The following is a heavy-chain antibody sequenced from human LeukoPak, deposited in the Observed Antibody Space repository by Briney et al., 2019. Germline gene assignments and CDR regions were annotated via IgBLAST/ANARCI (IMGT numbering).Heavy chain of an antibody. J-gene: IGHJ4*02. CDR2: IYSGGST. CDR3: ARGGLTGYYLYYFDY. D-gene: IGHD3-9*01. CDR1: GFTVSSNY. Sequence: PGGSLRLSCAASGFTVSSNYMSWVRQAPGKGLEWVSVIYSGGSTYYADSVKGRFTISRDNSKNTLYLQMNSLRAEDTAVYYCARGGLTGYYLYYFDYWGQGTLVTVSS. V-gene: IGHV3-53*01.